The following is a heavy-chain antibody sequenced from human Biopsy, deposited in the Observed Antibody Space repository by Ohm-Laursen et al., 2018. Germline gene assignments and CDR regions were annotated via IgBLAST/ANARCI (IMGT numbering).Heavy chain of an antibody. Sequence: SLRLSCAASGFTFSNSGMHWVRQAPGKGPEWVAAISYDGSKADYGDSVKGRLNISRDNSKNTLDLQMSSLRVEDTAVYFCAKDKGTFNFYYYGMDVWGQGTTVTVSS. CDR2: ISYDGSKA. D-gene: IGHD2/OR15-2a*01. V-gene: IGHV3-30*18. J-gene: IGHJ6*02. CDR3: AKDKGTFNFYYYGMDV. CDR1: GFTFSNSG.